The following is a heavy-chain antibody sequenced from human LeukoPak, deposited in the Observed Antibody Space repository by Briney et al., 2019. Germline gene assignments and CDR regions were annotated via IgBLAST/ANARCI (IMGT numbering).Heavy chain of an antibody. D-gene: IGHD5-18*01. J-gene: IGHJ4*02. CDR3: TRLRNYGYDF. V-gene: IGHV3-72*01. CDR1: GLTLGGYY. CDR2: IRNETNRYTT. Sequence: AGSLRLSSAASGLTLGGYYMDWLRQAPGKGLEWLGRIRNETNRYTTEYAASVKGRFTISRDDSKNSLYLQMNSLNTEDTAVYYCTRLRNYGYDFWGQGTLVTVSS.